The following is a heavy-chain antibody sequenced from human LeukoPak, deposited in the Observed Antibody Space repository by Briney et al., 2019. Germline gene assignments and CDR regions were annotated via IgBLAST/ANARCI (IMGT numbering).Heavy chain of an antibody. CDR3: ARFPAKKAD. D-gene: IGHD4/OR15-4a*01. CDR2: IYHSGNT. J-gene: IGHJ4*02. V-gene: IGHV4-59*01. CDR1: NDSISPYY. Sequence: SATLSLTCTVSNDSISPYYWSWIRQPPGKGLEWIGYIYHSGNTNYNPSLSSRVTISVDTSKNQFSLELTSVTAADTAVYFCARFPAKKADWGQGTLVTVSS.